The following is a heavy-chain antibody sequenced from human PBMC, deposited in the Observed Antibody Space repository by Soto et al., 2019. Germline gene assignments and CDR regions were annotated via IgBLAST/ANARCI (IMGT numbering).Heavy chain of an antibody. Sequence: KPSETLSLTCAVYGGSFSGYYWSWIRQPPGKGLEWIGEINHSGSTNYSPSLKSRVTISVDTSKNQFSLKLSSVTAADTAVYYCARGQRYYDYVWGSYRYGDPDYYYGMDVWGQGXTVTVYS. CDR1: GGSFSGYY. V-gene: IGHV4-34*01. J-gene: IGHJ6*02. CDR3: ARGQRYYDYVWGSYRYGDPDYYYGMDV. CDR2: INHSGST. D-gene: IGHD3-16*02.